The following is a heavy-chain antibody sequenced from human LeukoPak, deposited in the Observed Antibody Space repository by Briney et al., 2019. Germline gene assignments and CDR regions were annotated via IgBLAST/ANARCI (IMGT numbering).Heavy chain of an antibody. V-gene: IGHV3-23*01. J-gene: IGHJ4*02. CDR3: AKDQAVAGIGPPGYFDY. D-gene: IGHD6-19*01. CDR2: ISGSGGYA. CDR1: GFTFSSYA. Sequence: GGSLRLSCAASGFTFSSYAMSWVRQAPGKGLEWVSSISGSGGYAYYANSVKGRFITSRDNSKNTLYLQMNSLRAEDTAVYYCAKDQAVAGIGPPGYFDYWGQGTLVTVSS.